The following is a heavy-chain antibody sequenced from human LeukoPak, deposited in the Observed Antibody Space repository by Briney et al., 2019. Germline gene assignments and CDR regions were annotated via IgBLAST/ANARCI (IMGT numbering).Heavy chain of an antibody. J-gene: IGHJ4*02. CDR2: INHSGST. CDR1: GGSFSGYY. D-gene: IGHD2-15*01. Sequence: SETLSLTCAVYGGSFSGYYWSWIRQPPGKGLEWIGEINHSGSTNYNPSLKSRVTISVDTSKNQFSLKLSSVTAADTAEYYCARGRRGGEYYFDYWGQGTLVTVSS. V-gene: IGHV4-34*01. CDR3: ARGRRGGEYYFDY.